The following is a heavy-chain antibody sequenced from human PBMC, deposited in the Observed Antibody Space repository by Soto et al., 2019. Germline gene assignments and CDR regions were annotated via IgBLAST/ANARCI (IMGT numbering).Heavy chain of an antibody. Sequence: GESLKISCKGSGYSFTSYWIGWVRQMPGKGLEWMGIIYPGDSDTRYSPSFQGQVTISADKSISTAYLQWSSLKASDTARYYCARASTYYDFWSGKNWFDPWGQGTLVTVSS. CDR1: GYSFTSYW. D-gene: IGHD3-3*01. CDR3: ARASTYYDFWSGKNWFDP. J-gene: IGHJ5*02. CDR2: IYPGDSDT. V-gene: IGHV5-51*01.